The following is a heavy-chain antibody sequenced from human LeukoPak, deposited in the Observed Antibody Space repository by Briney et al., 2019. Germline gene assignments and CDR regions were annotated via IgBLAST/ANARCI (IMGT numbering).Heavy chain of an antibody. CDR2: INHSGST. Sequence: SETLSLTCAVYGGSFSGYYWSWIRQPPGKGLEWTGEINHSGSTNYNPSLKSRVTVSVDTSKNQFSLKLSSVTAADTAVYYCARRDDCSGGSCKLGYWGQGTLVTVSS. V-gene: IGHV4-34*01. J-gene: IGHJ4*02. D-gene: IGHD2-15*01. CDR3: ARRDDCSGGSCKLGY. CDR1: GGSFSGYY.